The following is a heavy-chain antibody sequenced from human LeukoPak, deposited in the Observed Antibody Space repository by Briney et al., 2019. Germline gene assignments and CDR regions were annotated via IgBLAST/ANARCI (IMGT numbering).Heavy chain of an antibody. Sequence: SETLSLTCAVYGGSLSGYYWSWIRQPPGKGLEWIGEINHSGSTNYNPSLKSRVTISVDTSKNQFSLKLSSVTAADTAVYYCASRSSVTPPGYWGQGTLVTVSS. J-gene: IGHJ4*02. CDR2: INHSGST. CDR1: GGSLSGYY. V-gene: IGHV4-34*01. CDR3: ASRSSVTPPGY. D-gene: IGHD4-17*01.